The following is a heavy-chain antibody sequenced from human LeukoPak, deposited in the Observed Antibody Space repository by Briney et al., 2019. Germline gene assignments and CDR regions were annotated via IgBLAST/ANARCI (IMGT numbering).Heavy chain of an antibody. CDR2: IKSDGSST. D-gene: IGHD3-10*01. CDR3: ARKYYYSSRIDY. J-gene: IGHJ4*02. CDR1: GFTFSSYW. V-gene: IGHV3-74*01. Sequence: GGSLRLSCAASGFTFSSYWMHWVRQAPGKGLVWVSRIKSDGSSTSYADSVKGRFTISRDNAKNTLYLQMNSLRAEDTAVYYCARKYYYSSRIDYWGQGTLVTVSS.